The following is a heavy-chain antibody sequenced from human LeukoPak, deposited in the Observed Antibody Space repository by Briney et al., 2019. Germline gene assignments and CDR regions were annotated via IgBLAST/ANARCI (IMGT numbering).Heavy chain of an antibody. Sequence: SETLSLTCTVSGGSISSSGYYWGWIRQPPGKGLEWIGSIYYSGSTYYNPSLKSRVTISVDTSKNQFSLKLSSVTAADTAVYYCARLAVTFDYWGQGTLVTVSS. D-gene: IGHD4-11*01. CDR2: IYYSGST. J-gene: IGHJ4*02. CDR3: ARLAVTFDY. CDR1: GGSISSSGYY. V-gene: IGHV4-39*01.